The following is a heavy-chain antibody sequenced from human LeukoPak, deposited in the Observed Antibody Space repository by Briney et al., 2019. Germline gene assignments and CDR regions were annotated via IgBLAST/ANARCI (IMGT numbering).Heavy chain of an antibody. D-gene: IGHD3-3*01. CDR3: ARSYYDFWSGYYRPNWFDP. CDR1: GGSISSSSYY. CDR2: IYYSGST. Sequence: SETLSLTCTVSGGSISSSSYYWGWIRQPRGKGLEWIGSIYYSGSTCYNPSLKGRVTISVDTSKNQFSLKLSSVTAADTAVYYCARSYYDFWSGYYRPNWFDPWGQGTLVTVSS. J-gene: IGHJ5*02. V-gene: IGHV4-39*01.